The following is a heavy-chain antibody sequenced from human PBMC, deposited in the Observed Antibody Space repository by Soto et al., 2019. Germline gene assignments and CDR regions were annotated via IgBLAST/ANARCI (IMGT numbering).Heavy chain of an antibody. CDR1: GYTFTSYD. J-gene: IGHJ6*02. CDR3: ARDELVRGAINYYYYYGMDV. CDR2: ISAYNGNT. D-gene: IGHD3-10*01. V-gene: IGHV1-18*01. Sequence: QVQLVQSGAEVKKPGASVKVSCKASGYTFTSYDISWVRQAPGQGLEWMGWISAYNGNTNYAQNLQGRVTMTTDTSTSIAYMELRSLRSVQTAVYYCARDELVRGAINYYYYYGMDVWGQGTTVTVSS.